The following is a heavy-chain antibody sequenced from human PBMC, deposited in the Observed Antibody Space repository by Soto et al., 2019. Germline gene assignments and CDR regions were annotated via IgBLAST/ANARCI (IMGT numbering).Heavy chain of an antibody. J-gene: IGHJ3*02. D-gene: IGHD3-10*01. CDR3: ARDWSYYYMVRGAQGDAFDS. Sequence: QVQLQESGPGLVKPSQTLSLTCTVSGGSISSGDYYWRWIRQPPGKGLEWIGYIYYSGSTYSNPSLKSRVTKSVDTSKNQCSLKLSSVTAAYTAVYSCARDWSYYYMVRGAQGDAFDSWGQGTMVTVSS. CDR2: IYYSGST. V-gene: IGHV4-30-4*01. CDR1: GGSISSGDYY.